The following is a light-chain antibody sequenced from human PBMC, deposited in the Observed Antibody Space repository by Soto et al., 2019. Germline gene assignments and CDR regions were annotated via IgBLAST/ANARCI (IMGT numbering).Light chain of an antibody. CDR3: QQYNNWPYT. J-gene: IGKJ2*01. V-gene: IGKV3-15*01. Sequence: EIVMTQSPATLSVSPGERATLSCRVSQSVSSLLAWYQQKPGQAPRLLIYGASTRATGIPARFSGSGSGTEFTLTISSLQSEDFAVYYCQQYNNWPYTFGQGAKLEIK. CDR2: GAS. CDR1: QSVSSL.